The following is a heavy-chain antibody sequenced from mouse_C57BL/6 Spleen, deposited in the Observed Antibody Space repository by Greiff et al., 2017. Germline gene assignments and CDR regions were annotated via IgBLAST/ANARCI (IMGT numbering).Heavy chain of an antibody. CDR1: GYTFTSSW. V-gene: IGHV1-64*01. Sequence: QVQLQQPGAELVKPGASVKLSCKASGYTFTSSWMHWVKQRPGQGLEWIGMIHPNSGSTNYNAKFKSKATLTVDKSSSTAYMQLSSLTSEDSAVYYCARNWDAWFAYWGQGTLVTVSA. D-gene: IGHD4-1*01. CDR2: IHPNSGST. J-gene: IGHJ3*01. CDR3: ARNWDAWFAY.